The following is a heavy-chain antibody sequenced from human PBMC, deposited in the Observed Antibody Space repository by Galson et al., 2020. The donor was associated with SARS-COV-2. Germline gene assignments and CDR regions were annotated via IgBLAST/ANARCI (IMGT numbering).Heavy chain of an antibody. CDR2: TYYSSIG. CDR3: ARQMLAGYYSCYYFDY. Sequence: SNNYYWVWLSQPPGKGREWINSTYYSSIGYYNPSLTSTITISVDTCKNQLFMKHTSVTAADTVVYYCARQMLAGYYSCYYFDYWWQGALIT. J-gene: IGHJ4*02. D-gene: IGHD3-9*01. CDR1: SNNYY. V-gene: IGHV4-39*01.